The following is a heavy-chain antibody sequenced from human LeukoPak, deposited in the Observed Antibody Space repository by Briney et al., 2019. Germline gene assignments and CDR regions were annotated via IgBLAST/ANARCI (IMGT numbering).Heavy chain of an antibody. CDR3: ARSRSYWAAFDI. CDR2: IYTSGST. D-gene: IGHD1-26*01. V-gene: IGHV4-4*07. CDR1: GGSISSYY. J-gene: IGHJ3*02. Sequence: SETLSLTCTVSGGSISSYYWSWIRQPAGKGLEWIGRIYTSGSTNYNPSFKSRVTISVDTSKNQFSLKLSSVTAADTAVYYCARSRSYWAAFDIWGQGTMVTVSS.